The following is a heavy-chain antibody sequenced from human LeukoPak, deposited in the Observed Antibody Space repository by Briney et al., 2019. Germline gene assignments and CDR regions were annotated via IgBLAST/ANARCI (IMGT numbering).Heavy chain of an antibody. D-gene: IGHD3-10*01. J-gene: IGHJ4*02. Sequence: KPSETLSLTCTVSGDSVRSDAYSWSWIRQPPGKGLEWIGYIYHSGSTYYNPSLKSRVTISVDRSKNQFSLKLSSVTAADTAVYYCARAVAFGEYFDYWGQGTLVTVSS. CDR2: IYHSGST. CDR1: GDSVRSDAYS. V-gene: IGHV4-30-2*01. CDR3: ARAVAFGEYFDY.